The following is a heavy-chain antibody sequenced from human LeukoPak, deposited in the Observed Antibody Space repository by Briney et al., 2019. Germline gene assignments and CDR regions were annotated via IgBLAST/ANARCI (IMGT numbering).Heavy chain of an antibody. Sequence: GGSLRLSCAASGFTVSSNYMTWVRQAPGKGLEWVSVIYSGGSTYSADSVKGRFTISKDNSKNTLYLQMNSLRAEDTAVYYCARSVITMNTDAFDIWGQGTMVTVSS. CDR2: IYSGGST. D-gene: IGHD3-22*01. V-gene: IGHV3-53*01. CDR3: ARSVITMNTDAFDI. J-gene: IGHJ3*02. CDR1: GFTVSSNY.